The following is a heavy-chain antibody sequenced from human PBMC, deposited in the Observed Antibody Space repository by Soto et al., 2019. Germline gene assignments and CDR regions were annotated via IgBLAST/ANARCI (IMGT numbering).Heavy chain of an antibody. CDR2: INPRGGSP. D-gene: IGHD4-17*01. CDR3: ARGYLSTVTTCGYFDY. V-gene: IGHV1-46*03. CDR1: GYTFINYY. Sequence: QVHLMQSGAEVRKPGASVRISCKASGYTFINYYMHWVRQAPGQGLEWMGIINPRGGSPTIAEKFQGRVTMTRDTSTSTVYMELSSLRSEDSAVYYCARGYLSTVTTCGYFDYWGQGTLVTVSS. J-gene: IGHJ4*02.